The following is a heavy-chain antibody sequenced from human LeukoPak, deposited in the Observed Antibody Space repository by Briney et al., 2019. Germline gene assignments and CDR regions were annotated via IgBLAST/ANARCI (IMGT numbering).Heavy chain of an antibody. CDR2: ISWDGGST. CDR3: AKGTNSGAGYMDV. CDR1: GFTFDDYT. J-gene: IGHJ6*03. D-gene: IGHD2-21*01. Sequence: GGSLRLSCAASGFTFDDYTMHWVRQAPGKGLEWVSLISWDGGSTYYADSVKGRLTISRDNSKNSLYLQMNSLRTEDTALYYCAKGTNSGAGYMDVWGKGTTVTVSS. V-gene: IGHV3-43*01.